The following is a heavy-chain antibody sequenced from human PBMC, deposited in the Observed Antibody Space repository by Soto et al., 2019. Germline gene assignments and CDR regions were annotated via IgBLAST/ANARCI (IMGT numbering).Heavy chain of an antibody. J-gene: IGHJ4*02. Sequence: PAETLSLTCTVSGGSINNNCWSWIRQPPGGGLEWIGYIFSNGRPNYNPSLETRVAISVETSKNQLSLKLRSVTAADTAVYYCARGGDNPPWSYSLWGQGTLVNGSS. CDR2: IFSNGRP. D-gene: IGHD2-15*01. CDR1: GGSINNNC. V-gene: IGHV4-59*01. CDR3: ARGGDNPPWSYSL.